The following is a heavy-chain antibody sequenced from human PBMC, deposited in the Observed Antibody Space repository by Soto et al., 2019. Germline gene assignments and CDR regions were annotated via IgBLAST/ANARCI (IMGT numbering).Heavy chain of an antibody. J-gene: IGHJ4*02. V-gene: IGHV3-66*01. D-gene: IGHD2-2*01. CDR1: GFIVSSKY. CDR3: ARGRGCSTGCHNFDY. CDR2: IQSGGST. Sequence: EVQLVESGGGLVQPGGSLRLSCAASGFIVSSKYMSWVRQAPGKGLEWVSLIQSGGSTYYAGSVKGRFTISRDNSENSLYLQMNSLRAEDTAVYYCARGRGCSTGCHNFDYWGQGTLVTVSS.